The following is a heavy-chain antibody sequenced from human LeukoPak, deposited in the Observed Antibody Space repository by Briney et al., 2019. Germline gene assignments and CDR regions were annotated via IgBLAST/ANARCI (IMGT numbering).Heavy chain of an antibody. CDR1: GYTFTGYY. J-gene: IGHJ4*02. V-gene: IGHV1-2*02. D-gene: IGHD6-13*01. CDR2: INPNSGGT. CDR3: ARATAAAGLFEYYFDY. Sequence: GASVTVSCKSSGYTFTGYYMHWVRQAPGQGLELMGWINPNSGGTNYAQKFQGRVTMTMDTSISTAYMELSRLRSDDTAVYYCARATAAAGLFEYYFDYWGQGTLVTVSS.